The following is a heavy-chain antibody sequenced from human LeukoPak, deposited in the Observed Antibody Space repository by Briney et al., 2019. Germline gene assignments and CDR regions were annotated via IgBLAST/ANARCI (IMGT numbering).Heavy chain of an antibody. V-gene: IGHV4-38-2*02. CDR1: GYSISSGYY. Sequence: SETLSLTCTVSGYSISSGYYWGWIRQPPGKGLEWIGGIYHSGSTYYNPSLKSRVTISVDTSKNQFSLKLSSVTAADTAVYYCARAFEKVRGADFDYWGQGTLVTVSS. CDR2: IYHSGST. CDR3: ARAFEKVRGADFDY. D-gene: IGHD3-10*01. J-gene: IGHJ4*02.